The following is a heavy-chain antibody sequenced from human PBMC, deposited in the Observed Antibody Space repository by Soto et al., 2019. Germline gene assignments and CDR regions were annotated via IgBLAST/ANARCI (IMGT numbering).Heavy chain of an antibody. CDR3: ARPSLRQQLARPYGMDV. J-gene: IGHJ6*02. D-gene: IGHD6-13*01. Sequence: GASVKVSCKASGGTFSSDAISWVRQAPGQGLEWMGGIIPIFGTANYAQKFQGRVTITADESTSTAYMELSSLRSEDTAVYYCARPSLRQQLARPYGMDVWGQGTTVTVSS. CDR1: GGTFSSDA. V-gene: IGHV1-69*13. CDR2: IIPIFGTA.